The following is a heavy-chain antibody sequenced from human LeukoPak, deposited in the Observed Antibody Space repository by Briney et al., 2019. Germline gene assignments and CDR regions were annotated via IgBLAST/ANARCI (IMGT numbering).Heavy chain of an antibody. CDR2: ISSSSSYT. D-gene: IGHD3-3*01. CDR1: GFTFSDYY. CDR3: ARVATNDFWSGYHYYFDY. V-gene: IGHV3-11*06. J-gene: IGHJ4*02. Sequence: GGSLRLSCAASGFTFSDYYMSWIRQAPRKGLEWVSYISSSSSYTNYADSVKGRFTISRDNAKNSLYLQMDSLRAEDTAVYYCARVATNDFWSGYHYYFDYWGQGTLVTVSS.